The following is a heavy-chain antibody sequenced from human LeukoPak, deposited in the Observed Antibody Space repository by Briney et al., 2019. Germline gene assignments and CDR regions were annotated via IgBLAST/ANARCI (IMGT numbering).Heavy chain of an antibody. Sequence: KPSETLSLTCAVSGYSLRRGYDLGRVRPPPGKGLEWIGDIYHSGSTYYNPSLKSRVTVSVDTSKNQFSLKLSSVTAADTAVYYCARHIRRDYVYNAFDIWGQGTMVTVSS. J-gene: IGHJ3*02. D-gene: IGHD4-17*01. CDR2: IYHSGST. CDR1: GYSLRRGYD. CDR3: ARHIRRDYVYNAFDI. V-gene: IGHV4-38-2*01.